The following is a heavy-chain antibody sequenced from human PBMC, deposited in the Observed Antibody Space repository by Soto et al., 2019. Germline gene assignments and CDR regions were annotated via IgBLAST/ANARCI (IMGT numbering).Heavy chain of an antibody. CDR1: GASVSSGGYY. CDR3: ARSRQLVEADYYSYYGMDV. J-gene: IGHJ6*02. V-gene: IGHV4-61*08. Sequence: ESLCLTGPLTGASVSSGGYYWTWIRQPPGKGLEWIGYIYYRGSTNYNPSLKSRVTISVDTSKNQFSLKLSSVTAADTAVYYCARSRQLVEADYYSYYGMDVWGQGTPVTVSS. D-gene: IGHD6-6*01. CDR2: IYYRGST.